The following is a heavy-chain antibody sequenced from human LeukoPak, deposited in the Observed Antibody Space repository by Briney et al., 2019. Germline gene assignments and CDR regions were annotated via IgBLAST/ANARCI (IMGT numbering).Heavy chain of an antibody. CDR2: ISGSGGST. CDR3: AKLSSRIAVARSLGVDY. Sequence: GGSLRLSCAASGFTFSSYAMSWVRQAPGKGLEWVSAISGSGGSTYYADSVKGRFTISRDNSKNTLYLQMNSLRAEDTAVYYCAKLSSRIAVARSLGVDYWGQGTLVTVSS. CDR1: GFTFSSYA. J-gene: IGHJ4*02. D-gene: IGHD6-19*01. V-gene: IGHV3-23*01.